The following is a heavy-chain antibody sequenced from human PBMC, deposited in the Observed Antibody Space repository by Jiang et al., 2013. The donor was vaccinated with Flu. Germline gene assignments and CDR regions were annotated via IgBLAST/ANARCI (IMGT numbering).Heavy chain of an antibody. V-gene: IGHV3-30*18. CDR1: GFTFSSYG. Sequence: LLESGGGVVQPGRSLRLSCAASGFTFSSYGMHWVRQAPGKGLEWVAVISYDGSNKYYADSVKGRFTISRDNSKNTLYLQMNSLRAEDTAVYYCAKGAGKTIFGVGIAYWGQGTLVTVSS. J-gene: IGHJ4*02. D-gene: IGHD3-3*01. CDR3: AKGAGKTIFGVGIAY. CDR2: ISYDGSNK.